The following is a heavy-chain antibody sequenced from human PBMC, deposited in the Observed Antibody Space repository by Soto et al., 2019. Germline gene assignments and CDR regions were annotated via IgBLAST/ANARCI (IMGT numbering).Heavy chain of an antibody. J-gene: IGHJ6*02. CDR2: IYTIGST. D-gene: IGHD1-26*01. Sequence: SATLSITCTVSGGSISSYYWSWIRQPAGKGLEWIGRIYTIGSTNYNPSLKSRVTMSVDTSKNQFSLKLSSVTAADTAVYYCARDYRFSTGSYWFYYYYGMDVWGQGTTVTAP. CDR3: ARDYRFSTGSYWFYYYYGMDV. V-gene: IGHV4-4*07. CDR1: GGSISSYY.